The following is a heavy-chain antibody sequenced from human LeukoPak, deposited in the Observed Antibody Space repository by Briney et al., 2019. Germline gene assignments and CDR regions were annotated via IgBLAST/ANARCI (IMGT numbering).Heavy chain of an antibody. CDR3: AREVAGTISAFDI. V-gene: IGHV3-7*01. J-gene: IGHJ3*02. Sequence: ANIKQDGIEKYYVDSVKGRFTISRDNAKNSLYLQMNSLRAEDTAVYYCAREVAGTISAFDIWGQGTMVTVSS. CDR2: IKQDGIEK. D-gene: IGHD6-19*01.